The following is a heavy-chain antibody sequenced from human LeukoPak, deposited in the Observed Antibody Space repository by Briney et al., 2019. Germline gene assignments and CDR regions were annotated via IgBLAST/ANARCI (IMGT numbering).Heavy chain of an antibody. CDR2: ISGSGGST. D-gene: IGHD5-18*01. CDR3: ARDRGYSYGGEFDY. V-gene: IGHV3-23*01. J-gene: IGHJ4*02. CDR1: GFTFSSYG. Sequence: GGSLRLSCAASGFTFSSYGMSWVRQAPGKGLEWVSAISGSGGSTYYADSVKGRFTISRDNAKNSLYLQMNSLRAEDTAVYYCARDRGYSYGGEFDYWGQGTLVTVSS.